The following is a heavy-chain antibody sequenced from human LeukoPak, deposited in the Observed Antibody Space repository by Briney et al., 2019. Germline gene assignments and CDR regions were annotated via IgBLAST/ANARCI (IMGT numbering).Heavy chain of an antibody. Sequence: ASVKVSCKASGYTFTSYGISWVRQAPGQGLEWMGWISAYNGNTNYAQKLQGRVTMTTGTSTSTAYMEPRSLRSDDTAVYYCARHLWFGELYPFDYWGQGTLVTVSS. J-gene: IGHJ4*02. CDR2: ISAYNGNT. V-gene: IGHV1-18*01. CDR3: ARHLWFGELYPFDY. D-gene: IGHD3-10*01. CDR1: GYTFTSYG.